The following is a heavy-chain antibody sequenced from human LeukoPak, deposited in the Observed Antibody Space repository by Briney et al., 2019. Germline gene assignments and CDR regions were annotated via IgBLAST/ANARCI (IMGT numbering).Heavy chain of an antibody. V-gene: IGHV3-21*01. CDR1: GFTFSGYS. CDR2: ISTTSDYI. J-gene: IGHJ4*02. Sequence: RGGSLRLSCAASGFTFSGYSMNWVRQAPGKGLEWVSSISTTSDYIHYADSLKGRVAISRDNARNSLYLQMNSLRAEDTAVYYCTRGGIYSQGFVYWGQGSLVTVSS. CDR3: TRGGIYSQGFVY. D-gene: IGHD6-13*01.